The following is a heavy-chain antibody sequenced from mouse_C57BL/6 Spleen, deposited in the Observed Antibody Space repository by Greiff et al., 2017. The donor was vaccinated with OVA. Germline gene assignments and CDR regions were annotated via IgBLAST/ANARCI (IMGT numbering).Heavy chain of an antibody. D-gene: IGHD1-1*01. Sequence: EVKLMESGGGLVKPGGSLKLSCAASGFTFSDYGMHWVRQAPEKGLEWVAYISSGSSTIYYADTVKGRFTISRDNAKNTLFLQMTSLRSEDTAMYYCARGHYYGSSYPYYFDYWGQGTTLTVSS. CDR3: ARGHYYGSSYPYYFDY. V-gene: IGHV5-17*01. CDR1: GFTFSDYG. J-gene: IGHJ2*01. CDR2: ISSGSSTI.